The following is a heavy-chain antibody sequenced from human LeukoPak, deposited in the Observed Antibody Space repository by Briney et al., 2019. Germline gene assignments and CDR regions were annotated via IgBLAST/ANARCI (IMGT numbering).Heavy chain of an antibody. CDR3: SLRYCSGTSFPGY. V-gene: IGHV3-15*01. Sequence: GGTLRLSCAASGFTFSDAWLSWVRQAPGKGTEWVGRIKSSADGGATDYAAPVKGRFTVSRDDSKDTLYLHMNSLKTEDTAVYYCSLRYCSGTSFPGYWGQGTLVTVSS. D-gene: IGHD2-8*02. CDR2: IKSSADGGAT. J-gene: IGHJ4*02. CDR1: GFTFSDAW.